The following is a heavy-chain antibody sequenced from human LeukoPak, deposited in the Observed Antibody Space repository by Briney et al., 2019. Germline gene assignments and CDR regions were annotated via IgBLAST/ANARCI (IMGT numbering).Heavy chain of an antibody. V-gene: IGHV5-51*01. Sequence: GESLKISCQVSGYIFTDYWIGWVRQMPGKGLESMGIIYPADSDTAYSPFFLGQVTISADKSISTVYLQRSSLKASDTAMYYCARQSRDGSKTRGYYFDHWGQGTPVTVSS. CDR1: GYIFTDYW. J-gene: IGHJ4*02. D-gene: IGHD3-10*01. CDR3: ARQSRDGSKTRGYYFDH. CDR2: IYPADSDT.